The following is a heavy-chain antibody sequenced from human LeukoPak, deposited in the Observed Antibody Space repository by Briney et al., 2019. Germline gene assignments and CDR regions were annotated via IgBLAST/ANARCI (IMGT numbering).Heavy chain of an antibody. D-gene: IGHD2-15*01. CDR2: IYPGDSDT. CDR3: ARPGYCSGGSCSTFFDY. Sequence: GESLKISCKGSGYSFTSYWIGWVRQMPGKGLEWMGIIYPGDSDTRYSPSFQGQVTISADKSISTAYLQWSSLKASDTAMYYCARPGYCSGGSCSTFFDYWGQGTLVTVSS. CDR1: GYSFTSYW. J-gene: IGHJ4*02. V-gene: IGHV5-51*01.